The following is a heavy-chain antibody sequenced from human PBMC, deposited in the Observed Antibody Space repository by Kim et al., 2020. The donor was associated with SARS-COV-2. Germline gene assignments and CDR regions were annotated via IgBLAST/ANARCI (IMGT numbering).Heavy chain of an antibody. V-gene: IGHV3-48*01. D-gene: IGHD6-6*01. J-gene: IGHJ6*04. CDR1: GFILGTDS. Sequence: GGPLRLSCAASGFILGTDSMDWVRQAPGKGLQWVSYISSTSRTIYYAESVKGRFTISRDNADNSLYLQMNSLRVEDTAVYYCARVGRSSSSIDVWGKGTTVTVSS. CDR2: ISSTSRTI. CDR3: ARVGRSSSSIDV.